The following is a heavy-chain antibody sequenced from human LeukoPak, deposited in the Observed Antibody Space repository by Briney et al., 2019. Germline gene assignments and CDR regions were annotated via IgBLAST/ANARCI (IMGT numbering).Heavy chain of an antibody. V-gene: IGHV4-4*07. Sequence: SETLSLTCTVSGGSISSYYWSWVRQPAGKGLEWLGRIYISGITNYNPSLKSRLTMSLDTSKNQFSLNLSSVTAADTAVYYCARGKKDDSGSYPADYWGQGTLVTVSS. CDR2: IYISGIT. CDR3: ARGKKDDSGSYPADY. J-gene: IGHJ4*02. D-gene: IGHD3-10*01. CDR1: GGSISSYY.